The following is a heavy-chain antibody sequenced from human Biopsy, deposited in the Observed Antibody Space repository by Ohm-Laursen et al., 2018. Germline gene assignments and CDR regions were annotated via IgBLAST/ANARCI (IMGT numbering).Heavy chain of an antibody. Sequence: GASVKVSCKASGYTFTNYGISWVRQALGQGLEWMGWISPYNGDTDYAQKLQGRVTMTTDTSTSTAYMDLRSLRSDDTAVYYCARDRWPHVTLLGLVVFDFWGQGTLVIVSS. J-gene: IGHJ4*02. CDR3: ARDRWPHVTLLGLVVFDF. D-gene: IGHD3-3*01. CDR2: ISPYNGDT. CDR1: GYTFTNYG. V-gene: IGHV1-18*01.